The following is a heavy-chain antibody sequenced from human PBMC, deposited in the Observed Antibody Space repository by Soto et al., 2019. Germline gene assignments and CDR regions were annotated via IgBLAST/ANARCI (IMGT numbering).Heavy chain of an antibody. Sequence: PGWSLRLSCAASGLAFSNYAMTWVRQAPGKGLEWVSIITASGYSAYYGGAVKGRFTTSRDNSRSTLYLQMNGLRADDTAVYYCAKGDLLWDPFDFWGQGTLVTVSS. J-gene: IGHJ4*02. CDR2: ITASGYSA. V-gene: IGHV3-23*01. CDR3: AKGDLLWDPFDF. D-gene: IGHD3-16*01. CDR1: GLAFSNYA.